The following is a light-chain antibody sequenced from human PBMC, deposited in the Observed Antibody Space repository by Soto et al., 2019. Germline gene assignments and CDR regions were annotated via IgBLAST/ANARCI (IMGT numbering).Light chain of an antibody. J-gene: IGLJ2*01. CDR2: DVN. CDR3: GSYTRSNSVI. Sequence: QSALTQPASVSGSPGQSIAISCTGTSSDIGAYAYVSWYPQHPGKIPKLIVFDVNYRPSGVSSRFSGSKSGNTASLTISGLQAEDEADYYCGSYTRSNSVIFGGGTKVTVL. V-gene: IGLV2-14*03. CDR1: SSDIGAYAY.